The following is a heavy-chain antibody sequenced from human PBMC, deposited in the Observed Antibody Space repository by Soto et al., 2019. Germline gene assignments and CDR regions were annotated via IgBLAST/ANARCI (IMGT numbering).Heavy chain of an antibody. D-gene: IGHD3-10*01. J-gene: IGHJ3*02. Sequence: GGSLRLSCAASGFTFDDYAMHWVRQAPGKGLEWVSGISWNSGSIGYADSVKGRFTISRDNAKNSLYLQMNSLRAEDTALYYCAKDFGEEPYDAFDIWGQGTMVTVSS. CDR1: GFTFDDYA. CDR2: ISWNSGSI. CDR3: AKDFGEEPYDAFDI. V-gene: IGHV3-9*01.